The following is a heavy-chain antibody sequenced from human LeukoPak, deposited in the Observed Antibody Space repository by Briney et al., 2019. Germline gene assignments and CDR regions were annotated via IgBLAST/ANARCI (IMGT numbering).Heavy chain of an antibody. D-gene: IGHD2/OR15-2a*01. CDR2: ISASGST. CDR1: GGSITSYY. CDR3: ARNRALSASIDP. J-gene: IGHJ5*02. V-gene: IGHV4-4*09. Sequence: SETLSLTCTVSGGSITSYYWSWIRQPPGKGLEWIGYISASGSTNSNPSLKSRLTISIDTSKNQFSLSLSSVTAADTAVYYCARNRALSASIDPWGPGTLVTVSS.